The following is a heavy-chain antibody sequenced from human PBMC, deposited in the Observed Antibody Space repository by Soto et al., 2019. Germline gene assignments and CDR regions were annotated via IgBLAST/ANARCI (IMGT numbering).Heavy chain of an antibody. J-gene: IGHJ5*02. V-gene: IGHV1-69*06. CDR3: AREKDDFNWFDP. CDR1: GGTFSSYA. D-gene: IGHD2-21*02. Sequence: SVKVSCKASGGTFSSYAISWVRQAPGQGLEWMGGIITIFGTANYAQKFQGRVTITADKATSTAYMELSSLRSEDTAVYYCAREKDDFNWFDPWGQGTLVTVSS. CDR2: IITIFGTA.